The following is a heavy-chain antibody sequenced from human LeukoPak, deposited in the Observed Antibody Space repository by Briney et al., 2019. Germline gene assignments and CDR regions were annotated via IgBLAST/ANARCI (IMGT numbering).Heavy chain of an antibody. J-gene: IGHJ3*02. CDR1: GFTFSSYW. CDR2: IKSDGTST. V-gene: IGHV3-74*01. CDR3: TRGKGGYVNAFDI. D-gene: IGHD5-12*01. Sequence: GSLRLSCAASGFTFSSYWMHWVRQAPGKGLVWVSRIKSDGTSTSNADSVRGRFTISRDNAKNTLYLQMNSLRAEDTAVYYCTRGKGGYVNAFDIWGQGTMVTVST.